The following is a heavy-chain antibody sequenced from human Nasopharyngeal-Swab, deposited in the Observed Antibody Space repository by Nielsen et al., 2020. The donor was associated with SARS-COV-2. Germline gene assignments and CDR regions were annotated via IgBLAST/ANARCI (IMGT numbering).Heavy chain of an antibody. D-gene: IGHD6-19*01. Sequence: ASVKVSCKASGYTFTSYAMHWVRQAPGQRLEWMGWINAGNGNTKYSQKFQGRVTITRDTSASTAYMELSSLRSEDTAVYYCAKEGIAVAAGSWFDPWGQGTLVTVSS. CDR3: AKEGIAVAAGSWFDP. J-gene: IGHJ5*02. CDR2: INAGNGNT. CDR1: GYTFTSYA. V-gene: IGHV1-3*01.